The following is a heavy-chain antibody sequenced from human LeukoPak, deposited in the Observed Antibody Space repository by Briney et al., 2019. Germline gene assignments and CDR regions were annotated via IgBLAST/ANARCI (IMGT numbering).Heavy chain of an antibody. V-gene: IGHV3-7*01. CDR1: GFTFGDYA. J-gene: IGHJ4*02. Sequence: GGSLRLSCTASGFTFGDYAMSWVRQAPGRGLEWVANIKQDGSEKYYVDSVKGRFTISRDNAKNSLYLQMNSLRAEDTAVYYCVGHSDYWGQGTLVTVSS. CDR2: IKQDGSEK. CDR3: VGHSDY. D-gene: IGHD3-16*01.